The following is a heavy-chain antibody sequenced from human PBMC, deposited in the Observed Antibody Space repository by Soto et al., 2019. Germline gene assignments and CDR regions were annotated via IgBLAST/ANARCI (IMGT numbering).Heavy chain of an antibody. CDR1: GLTVSSSY. D-gene: IGHD3-3*01. V-gene: IGHV3-66*01. J-gene: IGHJ6*02. CDR3: ARAGLRFLELYVGYYDMDV. CDR2: LYSGGNT. Sequence: EVQLVESGGGLVQPGGSLRLSCAASGLTVSSSYMSWVCQAPGKGLEWVSILYSGGNTYYADSVKGRFIISRDNSKNTLYLQMNRLRAEDTSVYYCARAGLRFLELYVGYYDMDVWGQGTSVTVS.